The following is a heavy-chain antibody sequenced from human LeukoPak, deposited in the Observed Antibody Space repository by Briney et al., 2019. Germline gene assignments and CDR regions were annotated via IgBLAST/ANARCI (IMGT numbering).Heavy chain of an antibody. V-gene: IGHV4-61*02. CDR1: GGTISSGSYY. J-gene: IGHJ3*02. D-gene: IGHD3-9*01. CDR2: IYTSGST. Sequence: SQTLSLTCTVSGGTISSGSYYWSWIRQPAGKGLEWIGRIYTSGSTNYNPSLKSRVTISADTSKNQFSLKLTSVTAADTAVYYCARDYGILSNYDAFDIWGQGTLVTVSS. CDR3: ARDYGILSNYDAFDI.